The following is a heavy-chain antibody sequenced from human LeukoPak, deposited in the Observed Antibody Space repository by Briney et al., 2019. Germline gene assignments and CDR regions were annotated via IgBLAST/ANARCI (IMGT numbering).Heavy chain of an antibody. V-gene: IGHV3-48*04. D-gene: IGHD6-19*01. CDR1: GFTFSSYW. Sequence: GGSLRLSCAASGFTFSSYWMHWVRQAPGKGLEWVSYMSSSGNSKHYADSVKGRFTISRDNAKNSLYLQMNSLRAEDTAVYYCARDIAYGSGFNYWGQGTLVTVSS. CDR3: ARDIAYGSGFNY. J-gene: IGHJ4*02. CDR2: MSSSGNSK.